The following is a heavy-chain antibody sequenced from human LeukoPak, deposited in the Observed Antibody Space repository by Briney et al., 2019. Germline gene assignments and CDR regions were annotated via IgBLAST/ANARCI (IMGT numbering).Heavy chain of an antibody. CDR3: ARDGGSGSLFHNYYYYMDV. V-gene: IGHV1-2*02. J-gene: IGHJ6*03. Sequence: ASVKVSCKASGYTFTGYYMHWVRQAPGQGLEWMGWINPNSGGTNYAQKFQGRVTMTRDTSISTAYMELSRLRSDDTAVYYCARDGGSGSLFHNYYYYMDVWGKGTTVTVSS. CDR2: INPNSGGT. D-gene: IGHD1-26*01. CDR1: GYTFTGYY.